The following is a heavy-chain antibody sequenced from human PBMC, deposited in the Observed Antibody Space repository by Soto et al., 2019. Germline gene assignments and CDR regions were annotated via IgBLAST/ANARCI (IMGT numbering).Heavy chain of an antibody. V-gene: IGHV3-23*01. CDR2: LSGSGGRT. J-gene: IGHJ4*02. CDR1: GFSFSSYA. D-gene: IGHD3-16*02. Sequence: VGSLRLSCTASGFSFSSYAMSWVRQAPGKGLEWVSSLSGSGGRTHYAESVKGRFTISRDNSKNTVDLQMNSLRVDDTAVYYCTIVANDYWGQGTLVTVSS. CDR3: TIVANDY.